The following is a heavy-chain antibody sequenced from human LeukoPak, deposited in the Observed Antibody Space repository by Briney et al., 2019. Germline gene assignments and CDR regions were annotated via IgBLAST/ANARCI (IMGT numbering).Heavy chain of an antibody. V-gene: IGHV4-38-2*01. D-gene: IGHD6-19*01. CDR1: GNSISSGYY. CDR3: ARGQTMAGTAY. J-gene: IGHJ4*02. Sequence: SETLSLTCAVSGNSISSGYYWGWIRKTPGKGLEWIGSISHSGSTYYNPSLKSRVTISMDTSKNQFSLKLNSATAADTAVYCCARGQTMAGTAYWGQGTLVTVSS. CDR2: ISHSGST.